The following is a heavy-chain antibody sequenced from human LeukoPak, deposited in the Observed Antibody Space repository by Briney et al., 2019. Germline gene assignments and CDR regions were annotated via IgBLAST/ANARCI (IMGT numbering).Heavy chain of an antibody. CDR3: ARARYCSSTSCYAPYNWFDP. D-gene: IGHD2-2*01. J-gene: IGHJ5*02. V-gene: IGHV4-38-2*01. CDR1: GYAISSGYY. Sequence: SETLSLTCAVSGYAISSGYYWGWIRQPPGKGLEWIGSIYQSGSTYYNPSLKSRVTISVDTSKNQFSLKQSSVTAADTAVYYCARARYCSSTSCYAPYNWFDPWGQGTLVTVSS. CDR2: IYQSGST.